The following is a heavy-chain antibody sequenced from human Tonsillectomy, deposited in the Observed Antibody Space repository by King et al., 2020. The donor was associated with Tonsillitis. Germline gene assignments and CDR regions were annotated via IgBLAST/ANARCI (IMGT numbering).Heavy chain of an antibody. Sequence: VQLVESGGGVVQPGGSLRLSCAASGFTFSSYGMHWVRQAPGKGLEWVAFIRFDGSDEDYADSVEGRFTISRDNSKNTLYLQISSLSPEDTAVYYCLGSNYDYRGQGTLVTVPS. CDR3: LGSNYDY. D-gene: IGHD4-11*01. V-gene: IGHV3-30*02. CDR2: IRFDGSDE. CDR1: GFTFSSYG. J-gene: IGHJ4*02.